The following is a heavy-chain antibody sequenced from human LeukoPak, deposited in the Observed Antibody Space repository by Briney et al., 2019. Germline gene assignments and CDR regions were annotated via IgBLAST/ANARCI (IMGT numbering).Heavy chain of an antibody. D-gene: IGHD3-22*01. J-gene: IGHJ4*02. CDR3: ARGAELITMIVVV. CDR2: INPSGGST. Sequence: GASVKVSCKASGYTFTSCYMHWVRQAPGQGLEWMGIINPSGGSTSYAQKFQGRVTMTRDTSTSTVYMELSSLRSDDTAVYYCARGAELITMIVVVWGQGTLVTVSS. V-gene: IGHV1-46*01. CDR1: GYTFTSCY.